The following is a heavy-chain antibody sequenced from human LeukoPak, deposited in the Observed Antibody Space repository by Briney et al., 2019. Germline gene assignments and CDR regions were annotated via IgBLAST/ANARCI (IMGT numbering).Heavy chain of an antibody. CDR1: GDSISNGGYY. CDR3: ARGGDRRGFDY. Sequence: SQTLSLTCTVSGDSISNGGYYWSWIRLHPGKGLEWVGYIYDSGTTYYSPALQSRVSISVDTSDNKFSLKLESLTAADTAVYYCARGGDRRGFDYWGQGTLVTVSS. V-gene: IGHV4-31*03. J-gene: IGHJ4*02. CDR2: IYDSGTT. D-gene: IGHD1-14*01.